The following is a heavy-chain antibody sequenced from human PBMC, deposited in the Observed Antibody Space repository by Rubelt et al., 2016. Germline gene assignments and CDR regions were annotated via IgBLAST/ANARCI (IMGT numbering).Heavy chain of an antibody. CDR1: GFTFSSYA. CDR2: ISYDGSNE. CDR3: ARSIVKSITWCIGY. Sequence: GGSLRLSCAASGFTFSSYAMHWVRQAPGKGLEWVAVISYDGSNEYYADSVKGRFTISRDNSKNTLYLQMNSLRAEDTAVYYCARSIVKSITWCIGYWGQGTLVTVSS. J-gene: IGHJ4*01. D-gene: IGHD2-8*02. V-gene: IGHV3-30*04.